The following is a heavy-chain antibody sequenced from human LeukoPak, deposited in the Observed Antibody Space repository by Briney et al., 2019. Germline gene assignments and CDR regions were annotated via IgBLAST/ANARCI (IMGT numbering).Heavy chain of an antibody. V-gene: IGHV3-7*01. J-gene: IGHJ6*03. CDR3: XXXXXXXXXXXXXXXAYYYYYYMDV. CDR1: GFTFSSYW. CDR2: IKQDGSEK. Sequence: GGSLRLSCAASGFTFSSYWMSWVRQAPGKGLEWVANIKQDGSEKYYVDSVKGRFTISRDNAKNSLYLQMNSLRAEDTAVYYCXXXXXXXXXXXXXXXAYYYYYYMDVWGKGTTVTISS.